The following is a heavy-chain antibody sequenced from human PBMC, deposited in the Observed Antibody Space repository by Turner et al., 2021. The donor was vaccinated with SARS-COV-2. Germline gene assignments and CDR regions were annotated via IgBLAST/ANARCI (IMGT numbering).Heavy chain of an antibody. D-gene: IGHD3-10*01. CDR3: ATLWRTSVAPFDY. Sequence: LQLQESGPGLVKPSETLSLTCHVSGGSIKDSPFYWGWIRQPPGKGLEWIGHIYYVGNTHFNPSLASRVPMSLDASKGQFSLSLSSVSAADTAIYYCATLWRTSVAPFDYWGQGTLVSVSS. CDR2: IYYVGNT. V-gene: IGHV4-39*01. CDR1: GGSIKDSPFY. J-gene: IGHJ4*02.